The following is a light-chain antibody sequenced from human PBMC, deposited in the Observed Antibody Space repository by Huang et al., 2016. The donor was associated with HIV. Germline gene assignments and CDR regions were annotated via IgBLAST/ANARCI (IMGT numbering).Light chain of an antibody. CDR3: QQYYTSPT. CDR2: STS. V-gene: IGKV1-NL1*01. CDR1: QGISNS. Sequence: DIQMTQSPSSLSAFVGDPVTLTCRASQGISNSVAWYQQKPGKAPKLLLYSTSRLESGVPSMFRGGGSGTDYTLTINSLQPDDFATYYCQQYYTSPTFGQGSKVEIK. J-gene: IGKJ1*01.